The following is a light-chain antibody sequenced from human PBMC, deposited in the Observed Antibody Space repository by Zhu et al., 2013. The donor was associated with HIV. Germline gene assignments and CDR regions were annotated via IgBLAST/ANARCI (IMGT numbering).Light chain of an antibody. CDR2: GKN. CDR3: NSRDSSGKEV. J-gene: IGLJ2*01. V-gene: IGLV3-19*02. Sequence: SSELTQDPAVSVALGQTVRITCQGDSLRNYYASWYQQKPGQAPVRVIYGKNNRPSGIPDRFSGSSSGNTASLTITGAQAEDEADYYCNSRDSSGKEVFGGGTKLTVL. CDR1: SLRNYY.